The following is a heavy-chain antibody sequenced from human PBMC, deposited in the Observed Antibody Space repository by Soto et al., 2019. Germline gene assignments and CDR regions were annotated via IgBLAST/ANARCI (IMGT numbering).Heavy chain of an antibody. CDR2: ISAYNGNT. J-gene: IGHJ4*02. D-gene: IGHD3-22*01. CDR3: ARLYYYDSSGYFDY. CDR1: GYTFTSYG. Sequence: GASVKVSCKASGYTFTSYGISWVRRAPGQGLEWMGWISAYNGNTNYAQKLQGRVTMTTDTSTSTAYMELRSLRSDDTAVYYCARLYYYDSSGYFDYWGQGTLVTVSS. V-gene: IGHV1-18*01.